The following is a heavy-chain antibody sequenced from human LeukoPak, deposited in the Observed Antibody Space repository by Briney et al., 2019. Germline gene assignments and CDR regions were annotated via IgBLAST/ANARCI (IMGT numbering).Heavy chain of an antibody. CDR1: GGSFSGYY. V-gene: IGHV4-34*01. J-gene: IGHJ4*02. CDR2: INHSGST. Sequence: NPSETLSLTCAVYGGSFSGYYWSWIRQPPGKGLEWIGEINHSGSTNYNPSLKSRVTISVDTSKNQFSLKLSSVTAADTAVYYCARQSTGINFDYWGQGTLVTVSS. CDR3: ARQSTGINFDY. D-gene: IGHD6-13*01.